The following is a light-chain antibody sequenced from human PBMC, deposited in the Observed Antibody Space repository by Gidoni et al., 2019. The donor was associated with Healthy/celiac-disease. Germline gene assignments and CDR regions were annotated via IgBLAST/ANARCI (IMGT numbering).Light chain of an antibody. J-gene: IGLJ3*02. CDR3: QSYDSSLSGPDWV. V-gene: IGLV1-40*01. CDR2: GNS. Sequence: QSVLTPPPSVSGAPGQRDTISCTGSSSNIGAGYDVHWYQQLPGTAPKLLIYGNSNRPSGVPDRFSGSKSGTSASLAITGLQAEDEADYYCQSYDSSLSGPDWVFGGGTKLTVL. CDR1: SSNIGAGYD.